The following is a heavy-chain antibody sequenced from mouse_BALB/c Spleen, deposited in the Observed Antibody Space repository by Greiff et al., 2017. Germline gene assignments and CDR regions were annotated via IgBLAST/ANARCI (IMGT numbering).Heavy chain of an antibody. V-gene: IGHV5-12-1*01. CDR1: GFAFSSYD. D-gene: IGHD4-1*01. Sequence: EVMLVESGGGLVKPGGSLKLSCAASGFAFSSYDMSWVRQTPEKRLEWVAYISSGGGSTYYPDTVKGRFTISRDNAKNTLYLQMNSLQTDDTAMYYCARDLGRGYWYFDVWGAGTTVTVSS. CDR2: ISSGGGST. CDR3: ARDLGRGYWYFDV. J-gene: IGHJ1*01.